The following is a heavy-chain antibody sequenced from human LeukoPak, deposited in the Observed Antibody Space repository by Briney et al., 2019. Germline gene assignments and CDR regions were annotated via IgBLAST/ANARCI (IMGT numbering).Heavy chain of an antibody. J-gene: IGHJ4*02. CDR3: ARVIEGGATYFDY. V-gene: IGHV1-69*13. CDR2: IIPIFGTA. D-gene: IGHD1-26*01. Sequence: ASVKVSCKASGGTFSSHAISWVRQAPGQGLEWMGGIIPIFGTANYAQKFQGRVTITADESTSTAYMELSSLRSEDTAVYYCARVIEGGATYFDYWGQGTLVTVSS. CDR1: GGTFSSHA.